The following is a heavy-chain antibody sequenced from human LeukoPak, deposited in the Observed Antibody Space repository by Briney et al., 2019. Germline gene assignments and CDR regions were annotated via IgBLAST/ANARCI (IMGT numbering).Heavy chain of an antibody. CDR2: IRASGSLI. Sequence: GGSLRLSCVASGFDFSASSFNYIRQAPGKGLEWVSYIRASGSLISYADSVRGRFTISRDDAKKSVFLQMHSLRADDTAVYYCARVDYDILTGYYYYFDYWGQGTLVTVSS. CDR3: ARVDYDILTGYYYYFDY. V-gene: IGHV3-48*04. D-gene: IGHD3-9*01. J-gene: IGHJ4*02. CDR1: GFDFSASS.